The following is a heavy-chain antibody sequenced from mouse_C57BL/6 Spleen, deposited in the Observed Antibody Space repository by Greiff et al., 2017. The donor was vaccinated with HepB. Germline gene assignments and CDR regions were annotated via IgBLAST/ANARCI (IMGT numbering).Heavy chain of an antibody. Sequence: QVQLQQSGAELVKPGASVKISCKASGYAFSSYWMNWVKQRPGKGLEWIGQIYPGDGDTNYNGKFKGKATLTADKSSSTAYMQLSSLTSEDSAVYFCARSYYYGSSSYYAMDYWGQGTSVTVSS. CDR1: GYAFSSYW. D-gene: IGHD1-1*01. V-gene: IGHV1-80*01. CDR3: ARSYYYGSSSYYAMDY. CDR2: IYPGDGDT. J-gene: IGHJ4*01.